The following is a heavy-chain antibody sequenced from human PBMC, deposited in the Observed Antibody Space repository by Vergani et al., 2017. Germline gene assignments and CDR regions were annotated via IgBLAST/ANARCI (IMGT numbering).Heavy chain of an antibody. CDR3: ARDTYCSGGNCYQARFDP. J-gene: IGHJ5*02. V-gene: IGHV3-21*01. Sequence: EVQLVESGGGLVKPGGSLRLSCAASGFTFSSYSMNWVRQAPGKGLEWVSSISSSSSYIYYADSVTGRFTISRDNAKNSLYLQMNSLRAEDTAVYYCARDTYCSGGNCYQARFDPWGQGTLVTVSS. D-gene: IGHD2-15*01. CDR2: ISSSSSYI. CDR1: GFTFSSYS.